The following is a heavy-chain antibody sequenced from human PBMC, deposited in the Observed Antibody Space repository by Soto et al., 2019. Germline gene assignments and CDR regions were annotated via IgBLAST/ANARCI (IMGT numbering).Heavy chain of an antibody. D-gene: IGHD3-22*01. CDR1: GFTFRTYA. Sequence: PGGSLRLSCAASGFTFRTYAMHWVRQAPGKGLEWVALISYDGNDKYYADSVKGRFTIARDNSKDTLSLQMNSLTTEDTALYYCARGPNYYDDSGYFGYWGQGTLVTVSS. J-gene: IGHJ4*02. CDR2: ISYDGNDK. V-gene: IGHV3-30*04. CDR3: ARGPNYYDDSGYFGY.